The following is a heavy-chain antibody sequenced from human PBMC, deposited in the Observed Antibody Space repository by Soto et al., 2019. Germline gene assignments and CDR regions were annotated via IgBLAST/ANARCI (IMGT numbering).Heavy chain of an antibody. Sequence: SETLSLTCTVSGGSISSGGYYWSWIRQHPGKGLEWIGYIYYSGSTYYNPSLKSRVTISVDTSKNQFSLKLSSVTAADTAVYYCARVGVVPAATIDPYDYWGQGTLVTVSS. J-gene: IGHJ4*02. CDR3: ARVGVVPAATIDPYDY. D-gene: IGHD2-2*01. CDR2: IYYSGST. V-gene: IGHV4-31*03. CDR1: GGSISSGGYY.